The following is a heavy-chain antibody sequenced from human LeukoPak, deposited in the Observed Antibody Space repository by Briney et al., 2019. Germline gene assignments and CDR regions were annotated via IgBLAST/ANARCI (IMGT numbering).Heavy chain of an antibody. V-gene: IGHV4-59*01. D-gene: IGHD3-10*01. Sequence: PSETLSLTCTVSGGSISSYYWSWIRQPLGKGLEWIGYIYYSGSTNYNPSLKSRVTISVDTSKNQFSLKLSSVTAADTAVYYCARMASSYGSGSSTFDIWGQGTMVTVSS. CDR2: IYYSGST. CDR1: GGSISSYY. J-gene: IGHJ3*02. CDR3: ARMASSYGSGSSTFDI.